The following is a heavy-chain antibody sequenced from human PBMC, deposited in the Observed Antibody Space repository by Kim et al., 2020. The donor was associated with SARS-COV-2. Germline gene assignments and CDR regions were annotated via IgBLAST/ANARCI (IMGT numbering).Heavy chain of an antibody. CDR3: ARRVHGDSYWYFDL. V-gene: IGHV5-10-1*01. D-gene: IGHD4-17*01. J-gene: IGHJ2*01. Sequence: SPSFQGHVTISADKSISTAYLQWSSLKASDTAMYYCARRVHGDSYWYFDLWGRGTLVTVSS.